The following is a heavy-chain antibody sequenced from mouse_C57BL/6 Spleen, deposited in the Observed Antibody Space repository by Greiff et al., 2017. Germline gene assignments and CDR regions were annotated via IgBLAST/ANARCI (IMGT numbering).Heavy chain of an antibody. CDR1: GFTFSDYG. J-gene: IGHJ4*01. D-gene: IGHD4-1*01. CDR3: AKLGLYAMDY. Sequence: DVHLVESGGGLVKPGGSLKLSCAASGFTFSDYGMHWVRQAPEKGLEWVAYISSGSSTIYYADTVKGRFTISRDNAKNTLFLQMTSLRSEDTAMYYCAKLGLYAMDYWGQGTSVTVSS. V-gene: IGHV5-17*01. CDR2: ISSGSSTI.